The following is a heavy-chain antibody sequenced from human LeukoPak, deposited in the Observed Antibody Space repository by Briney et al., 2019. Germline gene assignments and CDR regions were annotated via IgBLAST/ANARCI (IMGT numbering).Heavy chain of an antibody. D-gene: IGHD3-10*01. Sequence: ASVKVSCKASGYTFTSYGISWVRQPPGQGLEWMGGISAYNGNTNYAQKLQGRVTMTTDTSTITAYMELRSLRSDDTAVYYCARDTNVLLWFGEFNFDYWGQGTLVTVSS. CDR2: ISAYNGNT. V-gene: IGHV1-18*01. CDR3: ARDTNVLLWFGEFNFDY. J-gene: IGHJ4*02. CDR1: GYTFTSYG.